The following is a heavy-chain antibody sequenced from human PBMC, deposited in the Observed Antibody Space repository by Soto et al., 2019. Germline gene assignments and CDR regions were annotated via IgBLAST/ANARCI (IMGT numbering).Heavy chain of an antibody. Sequence: GASVKVSCKVSGYTLTELSMHWVRQAPGKGLEWMGGFDPEDGETIYARKFQGRVTMTEDTSTDTAYMELSSLRSEDTAVYYCATVLGGGYWEYPDAFDIWGQGTMVTVSS. CDR3: ATVLGGGYWEYPDAFDI. CDR2: FDPEDGET. V-gene: IGHV1-24*01. D-gene: IGHD3-22*01. J-gene: IGHJ3*02. CDR1: GYTLTELS.